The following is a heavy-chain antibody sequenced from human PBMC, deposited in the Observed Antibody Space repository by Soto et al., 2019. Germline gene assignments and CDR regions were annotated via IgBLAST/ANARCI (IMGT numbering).Heavy chain of an antibody. D-gene: IGHD6-19*01. CDR3: ARGPPYIAVAGTRWFDP. J-gene: IGHJ5*02. CDR1: GGSFSGYY. V-gene: IGHV4-34*01. Sequence: ASETLSLTCAVYGGSFSGYYWSWIRQPPGKGLEWIGEINHSGSTNYNPSLKSRVTISVDTSKNQFSLKLSSVTAADTAVYYCARGPPYIAVAGTRWFDPWGQGTLVTVSS. CDR2: INHSGST.